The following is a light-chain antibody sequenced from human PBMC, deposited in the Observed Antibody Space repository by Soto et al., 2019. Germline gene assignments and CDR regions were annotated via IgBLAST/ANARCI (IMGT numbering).Light chain of an antibody. CDR2: DAS. CDR3: QQYKSYPWT. Sequence: DIQMTQSPSTLSASVGDGVTITCRASQTISGWLAWYQQRPGKAPTLLISDASSLRSGVPSRFSGSGSGTEFTLTISSLQPDDFGSYYCQQYKSYPWTFGHGTKVDIK. J-gene: IGKJ1*01. CDR1: QTISGW. V-gene: IGKV1-5*01.